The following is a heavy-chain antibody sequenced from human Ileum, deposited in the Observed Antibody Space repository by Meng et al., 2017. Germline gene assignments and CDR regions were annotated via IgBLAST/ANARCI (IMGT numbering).Heavy chain of an antibody. Sequence: HVHLQQQGAVVVTPGETLSLPCAVYGGSFSGYYGSWIRQPPGKGLEWIGEINHSGSTNYNPSLKSRVTISVDTSKSQFSLKLSSVTAADTAVYYCARGRITRLGELFGYWGQGTLVTVSS. CDR3: ARGRITRLGELFGY. V-gene: IGHV4-34*01. D-gene: IGHD3-16*01. CDR2: INHSGST. J-gene: IGHJ4*02. CDR1: GGSFSGYY.